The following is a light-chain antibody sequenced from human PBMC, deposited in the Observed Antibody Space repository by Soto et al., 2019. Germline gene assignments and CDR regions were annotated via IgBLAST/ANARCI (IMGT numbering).Light chain of an antibody. CDR2: DAS. CDR1: QSVSSY. Sequence: EIVLTQSPATLSLSPGEGATLSCRASQSVSSYLAWYQQRPGQAPRLLIYDASNRATGIPARFSGSGSGTDFTLTISSREPEDFAVYYCQQRTNSIYTFGQGSKLEIK. J-gene: IGKJ2*01. V-gene: IGKV3-11*01. CDR3: QQRTNSIYT.